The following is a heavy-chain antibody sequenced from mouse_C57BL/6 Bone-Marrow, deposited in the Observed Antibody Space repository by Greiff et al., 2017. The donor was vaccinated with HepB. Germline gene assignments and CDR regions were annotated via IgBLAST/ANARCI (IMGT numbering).Heavy chain of an antibody. V-gene: IGHV1-18*01. D-gene: IGHD3-2*02. CDR1: GYTFTDYN. Sequence: VQLQQSGPELVKPGASVKIPCKASGYTFTDYNMDWVKQSHGKSLEWIGDINPNNGGTIYNQKFKGKATLTVDKSSSTAYMELRSLTSEDTAVYYCARSPRDSSGYWAMDYWGQGTSVTVSS. CDR3: ARSPRDSSGYWAMDY. J-gene: IGHJ4*01. CDR2: INPNNGGT.